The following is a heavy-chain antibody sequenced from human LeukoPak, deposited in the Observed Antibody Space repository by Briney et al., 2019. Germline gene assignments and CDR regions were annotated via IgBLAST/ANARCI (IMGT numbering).Heavy chain of an antibody. V-gene: IGHV4-38-2*02. J-gene: IGHJ6*03. Sequence: SETLSLTCTVSGYSISSGYYWGWIQQPPGKGLEWIGSIYHSGRTFYNPSLKSRVTISVDTSKNQFSLKLTSVTAADTAVYYCARDPYSGNYGNYYYYYMDVWGKGTTVTISS. D-gene: IGHD1-26*01. CDR3: ARDPYSGNYGNYYYYYMDV. CDR1: GYSISSGYY. CDR2: IYHSGRT.